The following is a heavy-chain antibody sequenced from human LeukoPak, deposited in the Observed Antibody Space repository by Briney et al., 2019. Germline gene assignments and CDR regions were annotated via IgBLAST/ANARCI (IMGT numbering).Heavy chain of an antibody. D-gene: IGHD3-22*01. CDR3: AREMTHYDSSGYYGYLDY. CDR2: ISSSSSYI. V-gene: IGHV3-21*01. CDR1: GFTFSSYS. J-gene: IGHJ4*02. Sequence: PGGSLRLSCAVSGFTFSSYSMNWVRQAPGKGLEWVSSISSSSSYIYYADSVKGRFTISRDNAKNSLYLQMNSLRAEDTAVYYCAREMTHYDSSGYYGYLDYWGQGTLVTVSS.